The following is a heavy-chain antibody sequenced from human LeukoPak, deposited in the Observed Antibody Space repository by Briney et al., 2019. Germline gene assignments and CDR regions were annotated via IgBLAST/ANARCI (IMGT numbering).Heavy chain of an antibody. CDR2: IKQDGSEK. J-gene: IGHJ4*02. Sequence: PGGSLRLSCAASGFTFSSYWMSWVRQAPGKGLEWVANIKQDGSEKYYVDSVKGRFTISRDNAKNSLYLQMNSLRAEDTAVYYCAKDSIVVVPAAMTDYWGQGTLVTVSS. D-gene: IGHD2-2*01. CDR3: AKDSIVVVPAAMTDY. V-gene: IGHV3-7*01. CDR1: GFTFSSYW.